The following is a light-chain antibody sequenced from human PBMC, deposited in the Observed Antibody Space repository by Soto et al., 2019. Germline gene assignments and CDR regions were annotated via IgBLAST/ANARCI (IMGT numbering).Light chain of an antibody. J-gene: IGKJ2*01. CDR1: QSVSGTY. CDR3: QHYGNSPLYT. Sequence: EIVLTQSPGTLSLSPGERATLSCRASQSVSGTYLAWYQQKPGQAPRLLIYGASTRATGIPDTFSGSGSGTDFTLTINSLEPEDFVVYYCQHYGNSPLYTFGQGTKLEIK. CDR2: GAS. V-gene: IGKV3-20*01.